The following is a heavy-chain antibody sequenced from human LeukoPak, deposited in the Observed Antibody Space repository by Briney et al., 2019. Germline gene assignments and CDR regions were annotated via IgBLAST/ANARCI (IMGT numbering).Heavy chain of an antibody. CDR1: GFTFTSYA. Sequence: GGSLRLSCAASGFTFTSYAMSWVRQAPGKGLEWVSAISGSGGSTYYADSVKGRFTISRDNSKNTLYLQMNSLRAEDTAVYYCATIPWGQWLLRGAFDIWGQGTMVTVSS. D-gene: IGHD6-19*01. V-gene: IGHV3-23*01. CDR2: ISGSGGST. CDR3: ATIPWGQWLLRGAFDI. J-gene: IGHJ3*02.